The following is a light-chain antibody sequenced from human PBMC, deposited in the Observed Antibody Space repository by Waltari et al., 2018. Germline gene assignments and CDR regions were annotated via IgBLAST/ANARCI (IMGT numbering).Light chain of an antibody. CDR1: QGISNK. J-gene: IGKJ1*01. CDR2: SAS. CDR3: LQHRTYPWT. Sequence: WRARQGISNKFAWFQQRPGTVPKRLIYSASRLESGVPSRFSGSGSGTECTLTISSLQPEDVATYYCLQHRTYPWTFGQGTKVEIK. V-gene: IGKV1-17*03.